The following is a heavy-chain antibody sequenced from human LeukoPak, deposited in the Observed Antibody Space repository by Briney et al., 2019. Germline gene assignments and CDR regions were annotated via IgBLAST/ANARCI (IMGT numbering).Heavy chain of an antibody. CDR2: ISPTGGDT. Sequence: QSGGSLRLSCAASGFTVSSNHMSWVRQAPGKGLEWVSVISPTGGDTYYADSVKGRFTISRDNSKNTLYLQMNSLRVEDTATYYCAKASRPGSLYHPGDSWGQGTLVTVSS. CDR1: GFTVSSNH. V-gene: IGHV3-23*01. D-gene: IGHD3-10*01. CDR3: AKASRPGSLYHPGDS. J-gene: IGHJ4*02.